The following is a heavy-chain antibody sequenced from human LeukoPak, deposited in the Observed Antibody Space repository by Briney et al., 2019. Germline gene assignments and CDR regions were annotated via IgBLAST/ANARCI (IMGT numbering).Heavy chain of an antibody. CDR1: GDSLSSHY. Sequence: SETLSLTCTVSGDSLSSHYWSWIRQPPGKGLEWIGYIYGSGSTHYDPSLRSRVTISEDTSKNQFSLKLTSVTAADTAVYYCARNVGWYSHDSWGQGALVTVSS. D-gene: IGHD6-19*01. J-gene: IGHJ4*02. CDR3: ARNVGWYSHDS. V-gene: IGHV4-59*08. CDR2: IYGSGST.